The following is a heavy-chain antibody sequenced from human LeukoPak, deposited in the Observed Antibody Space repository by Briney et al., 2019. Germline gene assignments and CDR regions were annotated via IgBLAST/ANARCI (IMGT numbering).Heavy chain of an antibody. V-gene: IGHV3-30*02. J-gene: IGHJ3*02. CDR3: AKDNGDYAPIAFDI. CDR1: GFTFSSYG. D-gene: IGHD4-17*01. Sequence: GGSLRLSCAASGFTFSSYGMHWVRQAPGKGLEWVAVIWYDGSNKYYADSVKGRFTISRDNSKNTLYLQMNSLRAEDTAVYYCAKDNGDYAPIAFDIWGQGTMVTVSS. CDR2: IWYDGSNK.